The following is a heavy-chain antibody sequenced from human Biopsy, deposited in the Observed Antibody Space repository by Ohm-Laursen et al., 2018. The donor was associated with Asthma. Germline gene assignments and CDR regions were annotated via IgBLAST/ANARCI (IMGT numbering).Heavy chain of an antibody. V-gene: IGHV1-69*13. CDR1: GGTFNTYV. D-gene: IGHD2-2*01. CDR3: ARKAGSCISRTCYSLDF. CDR2: INSVFGTT. Sequence: ASVKVSCKALGGTFNTYVIGWVRQAPGQGLEWMGGINSVFGTTTYPQKSQDRVTITADDSTSTVYMELSSLRSEDTAVYYCARKAGSCISRTCYSLDFWGQGTLVTVSS. J-gene: IGHJ4*02.